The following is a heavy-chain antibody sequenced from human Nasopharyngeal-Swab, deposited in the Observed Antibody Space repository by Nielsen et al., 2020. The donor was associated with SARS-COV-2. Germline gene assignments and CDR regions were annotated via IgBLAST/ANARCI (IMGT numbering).Heavy chain of an antibody. J-gene: IGHJ4*02. D-gene: IGHD2-2*01. V-gene: IGHV1-69*01. CDR3: ARDGVVVPAATRGSFDY. CDR2: IIPIFGTA. Sequence: WVRHAPGQGLEWMGGIIPIFGTANYAQKFQGRVTITADESTSTAYMELSSLRSEDTAVYYCARDGVVVPAATRGSFDYWGQGTLVTVSS.